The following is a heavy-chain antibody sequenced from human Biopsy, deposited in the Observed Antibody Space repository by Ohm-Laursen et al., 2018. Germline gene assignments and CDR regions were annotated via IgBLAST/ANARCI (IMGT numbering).Heavy chain of an antibody. J-gene: IGHJ4*02. CDR3: AKDSGGSPLGELFH. CDR1: GFTFTNYT. CDR2: ISSGSSYI. V-gene: IGHV3-21*04. D-gene: IGHD3-16*01. Sequence: GSLRLSCSASGFTFTNYTMNWVRQAPGKGLEWVSSISSGSSYIYYADSVKGRFTISRDNAKKSLYLQMNGLRAEDTALYYCAKDSGGSPLGELFHWGQGNLVTVSS.